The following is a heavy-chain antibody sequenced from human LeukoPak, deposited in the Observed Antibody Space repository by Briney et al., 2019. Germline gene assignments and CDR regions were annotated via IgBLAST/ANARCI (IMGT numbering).Heavy chain of an antibody. CDR2: IVVGSGST. Sequence: HWASVKVSCKASGFTLDNSAMQWVRQARGQRLEWIGWIVVGSGSTNYAQKFQQRVTITGDMSTSTVYMELNSLRSEDTAVYYCAADPSWLLRYVGYGYEFDYWGQGTLVTVSS. V-gene: IGHV1-58*02. J-gene: IGHJ4*02. CDR3: AADPSWLLRYVGYGYEFDY. D-gene: IGHD5-12*01. CDR1: GFTLDNSA.